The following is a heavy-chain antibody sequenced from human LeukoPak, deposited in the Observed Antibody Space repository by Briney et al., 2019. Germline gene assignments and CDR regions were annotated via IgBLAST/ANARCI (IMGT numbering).Heavy chain of an antibody. Sequence: GGSLRPSCAASGFTFSSYEMNWVRQAPGKGLEWVSHISSSGSTIYYADSVKGRFTISRDNAKNSLYLQMNSLRAEDTAVYYCASGFGELPLYYYYGMDVWGKGTTVTVSS. CDR2: ISSSGSTI. V-gene: IGHV3-48*03. D-gene: IGHD3-10*01. CDR3: ASGFGELPLYYYYGMDV. CDR1: GFTFSSYE. J-gene: IGHJ6*04.